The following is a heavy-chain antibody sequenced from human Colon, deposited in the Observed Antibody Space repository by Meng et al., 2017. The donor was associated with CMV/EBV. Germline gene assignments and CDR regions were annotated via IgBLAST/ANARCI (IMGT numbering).Heavy chain of an antibody. CDR2: IYLDKDT. CDR1: PSTSGVG. Sequence: PSTSGVGVACIRPPPRKALAFLALIYLDKDTRYHPSLQSRLTISKDTSKNQVVLTMPNMDPVDTATYYCAHRLPFSADWNVGWFGPWGQGTLVTVSS. CDR3: AHRLPFSADWNVGWFGP. V-gene: IGHV2-5*02. J-gene: IGHJ5*02. D-gene: IGHD1-1*01.